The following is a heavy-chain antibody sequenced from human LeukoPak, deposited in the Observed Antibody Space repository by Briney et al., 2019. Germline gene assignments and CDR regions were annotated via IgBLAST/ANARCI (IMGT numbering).Heavy chain of an antibody. Sequence: SSETLSLTCTVSGGSISSYYWSWIRQPPGKGLEWIGYIYYSGSTNYNPSLESRVTISVDTSKNQFSLKLSSVTAADTAVYYCARARAFGGVIVWGYFDYWGQGTLVTVSS. D-gene: IGHD3-16*02. V-gene: IGHV4-59*01. CDR2: IYYSGST. J-gene: IGHJ4*02. CDR1: GGSISSYY. CDR3: ARARAFGGVIVWGYFDY.